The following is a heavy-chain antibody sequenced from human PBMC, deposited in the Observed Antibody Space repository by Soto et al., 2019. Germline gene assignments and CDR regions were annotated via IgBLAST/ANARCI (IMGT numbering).Heavy chain of an antibody. J-gene: IGHJ6*03. D-gene: IGHD4-17*01. V-gene: IGHV4-31*03. CDR3: ARVKGWGDYGHYYYYYMDV. CDR2: IYYSGST. CDR1: GGSISSGGYY. Sequence: SETLSLTCTVSGGSISSGGYYWSWIRQHPGKGLEWIGYIYYSGSTYYNPSLKSRVTISVDTSKNQFSLKLSSVTAADTAVYYCARVKGWGDYGHYYYYYMDVWGKGTTVTVSS.